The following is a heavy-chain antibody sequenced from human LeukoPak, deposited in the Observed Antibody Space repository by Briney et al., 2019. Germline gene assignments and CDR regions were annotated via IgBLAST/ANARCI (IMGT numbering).Heavy chain of an antibody. Sequence: GASVKVSCKASGYTFTSYAMNWVRQAPGQGLEWMGWINTNTGNPTYAQGFTGRFVFSLDTSVSTAYLQISSLKAEDTAVYYCARGGRGVTSSSYFLIDAFDIWGQGTMVTVSS. CDR3: ARGGRGVTSSSYFLIDAFDI. CDR1: GYTFTSYA. J-gene: IGHJ3*02. CDR2: INTNTGNP. V-gene: IGHV7-4-1*02. D-gene: IGHD6-6*01.